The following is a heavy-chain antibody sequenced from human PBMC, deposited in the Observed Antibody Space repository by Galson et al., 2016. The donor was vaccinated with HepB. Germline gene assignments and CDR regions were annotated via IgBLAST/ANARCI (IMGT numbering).Heavy chain of an antibody. J-gene: IGHJ4*02. CDR1: GDSISSNKW. V-gene: IGHV4-4*01. CDR3: AKNFDY. Sequence: LSLTCAVSGDSISSNKWWSWVRQPPGKGLEWIAEIRHSGIINYNPSLKSRVTISIDKSKNQLSLILTSVTAADTAIYSCAKNFDYWGQGVLVTVSS. CDR2: IRHSGII.